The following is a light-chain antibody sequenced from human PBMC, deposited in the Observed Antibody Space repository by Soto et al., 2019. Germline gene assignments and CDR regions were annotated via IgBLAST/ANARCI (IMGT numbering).Light chain of an antibody. V-gene: IGKV3-20*01. CDR2: GAS. CDR3: QQYGSSPWT. Sequence: EIVLTQSPGTLSLSPGERATLSCRASQSVTNTYLAWYQQKPGQAPRLLIYGASSRAAGIPDRFSGSGSGTDFTLTISRPEPEDFAVYYCQQYGSSPWTFGQETRVEIK. CDR1: QSVTNTY. J-gene: IGKJ1*01.